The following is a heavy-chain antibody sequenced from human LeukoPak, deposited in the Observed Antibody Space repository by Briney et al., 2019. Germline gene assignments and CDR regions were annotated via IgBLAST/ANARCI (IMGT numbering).Heavy chain of an antibody. J-gene: IGHJ4*02. V-gene: IGHV4-38-2*02. CDR1: GGSISSYY. CDR3: ARDEVELELHGSY. CDR2: IYHSGST. Sequence: SETLSLTCTVSGGSISSYYWSWIRQPPGKGLEWIGSIYHSGSTYYNPSLKSRVTISVDTSKNQFSLKLSSVTVADTAVYYCARDEVELELHGSYWGQGTLVTVSS. D-gene: IGHD1-7*01.